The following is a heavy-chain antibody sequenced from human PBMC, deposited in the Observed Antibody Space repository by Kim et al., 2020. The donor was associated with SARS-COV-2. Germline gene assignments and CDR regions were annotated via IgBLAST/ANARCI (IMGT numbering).Heavy chain of an antibody. J-gene: IGHJ4*02. CDR1: GYSFSSYW. V-gene: IGHV5-10-1*01. D-gene: IGHD3-10*01. CDR2: IDPSDSYT. CDR3: ARRENYGSGSHSDY. Sequence: GASLQISCKGSGYSFSSYWITWVRQMPGKGLEWMGRIDPSDSYTNYSPSFQGHVTISTDKAISTAYLQWSSLKASDTAMYYCARRENYGSGSHSDYWGRGTLVTVSS.